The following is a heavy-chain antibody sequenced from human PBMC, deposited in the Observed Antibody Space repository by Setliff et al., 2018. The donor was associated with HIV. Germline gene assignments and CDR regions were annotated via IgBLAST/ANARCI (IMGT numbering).Heavy chain of an antibody. J-gene: IGHJ2*01. CDR3: ARVSSSWTGGYFDL. CDR2: INPSGGTT. D-gene: IGHD6-13*01. CDR1: GYTFTRYY. Sequence: ASVQVSCKASGYTFTRYYMHWVRQAPGQGLEWMGIINPSGGTTSYAQHFQDRVTMTRDTSTSTDYMELSSLRSDDTAVYYCARVSSSWTGGYFDLWGRGTLVTVSS. V-gene: IGHV1-46*01.